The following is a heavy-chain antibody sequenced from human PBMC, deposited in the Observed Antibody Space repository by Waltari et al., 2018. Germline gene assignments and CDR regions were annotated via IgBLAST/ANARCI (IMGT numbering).Heavy chain of an antibody. CDR3: AKVDNVGLNNY. CDR2: IYSGGST. Sequence: EVQLVESGGDLIQPGGSLRLSCAASGFTVGNTFMGWVRQAPGKGLEWVSVIYSGGSTNYMDSGRGRFTISRDSSKNTLYLQMNSLRAEDTAVYYCAKVDNVGLNNYWGQGTLVTVSS. D-gene: IGHD1-1*01. J-gene: IGHJ4*02. CDR1: GFTVGNTF. V-gene: IGHV3-53*01.